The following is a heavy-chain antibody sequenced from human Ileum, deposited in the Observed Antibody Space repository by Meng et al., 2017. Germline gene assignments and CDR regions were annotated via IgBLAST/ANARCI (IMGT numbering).Heavy chain of an antibody. CDR3: ARTPLYSGSYYFDP. CDR1: GDSVSSDNYY. J-gene: IGHJ4*02. CDR2: VYYSGHT. D-gene: IGHD1-26*01. V-gene: IGHV4-61*03. Sequence: QAELQESGPGLVRPSETRSLPCTVSGDSVSSDNYYWSWIRQPPGKGLEWIGYVYYSGHTDCNPSLKSRLSISIDTSKNHFSLKLSSVTAADTAVYYCARTPLYSGSYYFDPWGQGALVTVSS.